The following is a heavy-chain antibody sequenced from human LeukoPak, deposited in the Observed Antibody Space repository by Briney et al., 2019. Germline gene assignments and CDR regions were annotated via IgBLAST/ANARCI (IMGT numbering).Heavy chain of an antibody. J-gene: IGHJ4*02. V-gene: IGHV3-20*04. Sequence: GGSLRLSCAASGFTFGDYGMSWVRQAPGKGLEWVSSINWSGGRTGYADSLKGRFTISRDNAKNTLYLQMNSLRDEDTALYYCARDLTTSDGWGQGTLVTVSS. CDR3: ARDLTTSDG. CDR2: INWSGGRT. CDR1: GFTFGDYG. D-gene: IGHD1/OR15-1a*01.